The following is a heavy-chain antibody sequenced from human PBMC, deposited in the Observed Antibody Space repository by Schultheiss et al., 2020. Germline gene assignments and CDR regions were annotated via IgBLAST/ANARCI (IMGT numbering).Heavy chain of an antibody. CDR1: GFTFSSYG. CDR3: TTSVNYYGMDV. Sequence: GESLKISCAASGFTFSSYGMHWVRQAPGKGLEWVAVIWYDGSNKYYADSVKGRFTISRDNSKNTLYLQMNSLRAEDTAVYYCTTSVNYYGMDVWGQGTTVTVSS. J-gene: IGHJ6*02. CDR2: IWYDGSNK. D-gene: IGHD5/OR15-5a*01. V-gene: IGHV3-33*01.